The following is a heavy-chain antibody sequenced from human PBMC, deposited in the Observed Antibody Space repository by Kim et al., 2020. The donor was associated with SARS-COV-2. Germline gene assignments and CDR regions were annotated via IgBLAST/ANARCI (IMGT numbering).Heavy chain of an antibody. CDR1: GFTFSSYS. CDR2: ISSSSSYI. CDR3: ASPGPYCSSTSCYSYYYYGMDV. Sequence: GGSLRLSCAASGFTFSSYSMNWVRQAPGKGLEWVSSISSSSSYIYYAGSVKGRFTISRDNAKNSLYLQMNSLRAEDTAVYYCASPGPYCSSTSCYSYYYYGMDVWGQGTTVTVSS. V-gene: IGHV3-21*01. D-gene: IGHD2-2*02. J-gene: IGHJ6*02.